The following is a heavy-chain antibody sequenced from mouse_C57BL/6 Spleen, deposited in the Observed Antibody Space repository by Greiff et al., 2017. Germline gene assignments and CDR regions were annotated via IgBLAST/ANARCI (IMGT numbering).Heavy chain of an antibody. D-gene: IGHD2-1*01. J-gene: IGHJ4*01. CDR1: GYKFTDYE. CDR2: IDPETGGT. V-gene: IGHV1-15*01. Sequence: VQLQQSGAELVRPGASVTLSCKASGYKFTDYEMHWVKQTPVHGLEWIGAIDPETGGTAYNQKFKGKAILTADKSSRTAYMELRSLTSEDSAVYYGTRMSYGNYDDAMDYWDQGTSVTGSS. CDR3: TRMSYGNYDDAMDY.